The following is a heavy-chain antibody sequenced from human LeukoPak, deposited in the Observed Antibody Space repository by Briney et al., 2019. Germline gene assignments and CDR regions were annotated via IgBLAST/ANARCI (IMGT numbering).Heavy chain of an antibody. CDR1: GFTFSSYS. CDR3: ARTSGIVATYFDY. CDR2: IYSGGST. J-gene: IGHJ4*02. V-gene: IGHV3-53*01. Sequence: PGGSLRLSCAASGFTFSSYSMNWVRQAPGKGLEWVSVIYSGGSTYYADSVKGRFTISRDNSKNTLYLQMNSLRAEDTAVYYCARTSGIVATYFDYWGQGTLVTVSS. D-gene: IGHD5-12*01.